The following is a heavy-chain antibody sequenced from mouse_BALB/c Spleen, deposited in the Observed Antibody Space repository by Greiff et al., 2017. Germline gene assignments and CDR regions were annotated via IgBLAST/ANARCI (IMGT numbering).Heavy chain of an antibody. CDR1: GFNIKDTY. J-gene: IGHJ4*01. Sequence: EVKLQESGAELVKPGASVKLSCTASGFNIKDTYMHWVKQRPEQGLEWIGRIDPANGNTKYDPKFQGKATITADTSSNTAYLQLSSLTSEDTAVYYCARSRTTATDMDYWGQGTSVTVSS. V-gene: IGHV14-3*02. D-gene: IGHD1-2*01. CDR2: IDPANGNT. CDR3: ARSRTTATDMDY.